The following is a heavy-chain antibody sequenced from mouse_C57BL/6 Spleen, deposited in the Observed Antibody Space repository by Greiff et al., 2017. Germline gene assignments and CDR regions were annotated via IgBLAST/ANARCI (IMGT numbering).Heavy chain of an antibody. V-gene: IGHV1-42*01. D-gene: IGHD4-1*01. CDR3: ARRPNWAFDY. J-gene: IGHJ2*01. CDR1: GYSFTGYY. Sequence: VQLQQSGPELVKPGASVKISCKASGYSFTGYYMNWVKQSPEKSLEWIGEINPSTGGTTYNQKFKAKATLTVDKSSSTAYMQLKSLTSEDSAVYYCARRPNWAFDYWGQGTTLTVSS. CDR2: INPSTGGT.